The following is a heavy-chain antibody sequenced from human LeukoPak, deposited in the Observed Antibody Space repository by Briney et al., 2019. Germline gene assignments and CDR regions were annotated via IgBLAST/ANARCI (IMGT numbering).Heavy chain of an antibody. J-gene: IGHJ5*02. Sequence: ASVKVSRKASGYTFTGYYMHWVRQAPGQGLEWMGWINPNSGGTNYAQKFQGRVTITADESTSTAYMELSSLRSEDTAVYYCARERRIAAGWFDPWGQGTLVTVSS. D-gene: IGHD6-25*01. CDR2: INPNSGGT. CDR1: GYTFTGYY. V-gene: IGHV1-2*02. CDR3: ARERRIAAGWFDP.